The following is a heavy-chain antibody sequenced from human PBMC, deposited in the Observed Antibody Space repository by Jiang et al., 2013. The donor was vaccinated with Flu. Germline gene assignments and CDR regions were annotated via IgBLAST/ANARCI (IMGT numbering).Heavy chain of an antibody. D-gene: IGHD5-18*01. CDR3: AKALVDTAMALYYGMDV. J-gene: IGHJ6*04. CDR2: ISGSGGST. CDR1: GFTFSSYA. Sequence: AASGFTFSSYAMSWVRPGVQGRGLEWVSAISGSGGSTYYADSVKGRFTISRDNSKNTLYLQMNSLRAEDTAVYYCAKALVDTAMALYYGMDVWGKGTTVTVSS. V-gene: IGHV3-23*01.